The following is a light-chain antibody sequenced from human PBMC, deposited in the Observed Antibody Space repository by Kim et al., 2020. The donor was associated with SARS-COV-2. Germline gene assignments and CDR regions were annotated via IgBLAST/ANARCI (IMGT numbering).Light chain of an antibody. J-gene: IGLJ2*01. CDR2: DVS. CDR1: SSDVGGYNY. CDR3: SSYTSSSTLVV. V-gene: IGLV2-14*03. Sequence: SITLSCTGTSSDVGGYNYASWYQQHPGKAPKLMIYDVSNRPSGVSNRFSGSKSGNTASLTISGLQAEDEADYYCSSYTSSSTLVVFGGGTQLTVL.